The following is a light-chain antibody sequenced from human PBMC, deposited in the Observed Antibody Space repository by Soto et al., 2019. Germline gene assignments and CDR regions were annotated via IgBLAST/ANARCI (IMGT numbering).Light chain of an antibody. CDR3: HQYNNCPPLT. Sequence: EIVMTQSPATLSVSPGERATLSCRASQSVSSNLAWYQQKPGQAPRLLIYGASTRATGIPARFSGSGSGTEFTLTISSLQSEDFAVYYCHQYNNCPPLTFGGGTKVEIK. V-gene: IGKV3-15*01. J-gene: IGKJ4*01. CDR1: QSVSSN. CDR2: GAS.